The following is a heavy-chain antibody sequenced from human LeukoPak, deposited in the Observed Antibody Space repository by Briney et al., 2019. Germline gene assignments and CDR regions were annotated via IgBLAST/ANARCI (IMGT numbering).Heavy chain of an antibody. CDR2: INHSGST. CDR3: ARTRWELLFAFDI. Sequence: SETLSLTCAVYVGSFSGYYWSWLRQPPGEGLEWIGEINHSGSTNYNPSLKSRVAISVDTSKNQFSLRLSFVTAADTAAYYCARTRWELLFAFDIWGQGIMVTVS. D-gene: IGHD1-26*01. V-gene: IGHV4-34*01. CDR1: VGSFSGYY. J-gene: IGHJ3*02.